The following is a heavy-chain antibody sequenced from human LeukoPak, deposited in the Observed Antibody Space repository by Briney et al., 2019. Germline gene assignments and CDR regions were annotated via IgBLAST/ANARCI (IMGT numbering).Heavy chain of an antibody. Sequence: GGSLRLSCAASGITFSSSWMHWVRQAPGKGLVWVSRINSDGSSTYYANSVKGRFTISRDNSKNTLYLQMNSLRAEDTAVYYCAKEIYGDSTGGRFQHWGQGTLVTVSS. J-gene: IGHJ1*01. CDR1: GITFSSSW. CDR2: INSDGSST. V-gene: IGHV3-74*01. CDR3: AKEIYGDSTGGRFQH. D-gene: IGHD4-17*01.